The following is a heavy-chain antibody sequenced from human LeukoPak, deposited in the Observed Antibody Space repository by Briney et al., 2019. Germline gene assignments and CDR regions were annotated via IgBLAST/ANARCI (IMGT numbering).Heavy chain of an antibody. D-gene: IGHD6-6*01. CDR3: ARGSSSSRPNFDY. CDR1: GGSISSGGYY. J-gene: IGHJ4*02. V-gene: IGHV4-31*03. CDR2: IYYNGST. Sequence: SQTLSLTCTVSGGSISSGGYYWTWIRQHPEKGLEWIGYIYYNGSTYYNPSLKSRITISADTSKNQFSLKVSSVTAADTAVYYCARGSSSSRPNFDYWGQGTLATVSS.